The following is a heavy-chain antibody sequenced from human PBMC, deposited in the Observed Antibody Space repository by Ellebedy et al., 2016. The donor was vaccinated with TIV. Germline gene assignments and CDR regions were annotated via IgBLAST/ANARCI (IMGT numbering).Heavy chain of an antibody. Sequence: PGGSLRLSCAASGFTFSDYNMNWVRQAPGKGLEWLSSISGSSHYIYSADTLKGRFTISRDNAKNSLFLQLHSLRAEDTAVYYCARAMGYSSGWHYFDYWGLGTLVIVSS. J-gene: IGHJ4*02. D-gene: IGHD6-19*01. CDR2: ISGSSHYI. V-gene: IGHV3-21*06. CDR1: GFTFSDYN. CDR3: ARAMGYSSGWHYFDY.